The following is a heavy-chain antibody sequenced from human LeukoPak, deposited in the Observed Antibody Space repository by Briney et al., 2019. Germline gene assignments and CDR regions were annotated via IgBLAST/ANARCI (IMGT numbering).Heavy chain of an antibody. CDR3: AKGDYYGDYFPFDY. Sequence: PGGSLRLSCAASGFPFSSFGMHWVRQAPGKGLEWVAIISYDGYNKNYADSVKGRFTISRDNSKNTLYLQVDSLRPEDTSVYYCAKGDYYGDYFPFDYWGQGALVTVSS. CDR1: GFPFSSFG. CDR2: ISYDGYNK. J-gene: IGHJ4*02. V-gene: IGHV3-30*18. D-gene: IGHD4-17*01.